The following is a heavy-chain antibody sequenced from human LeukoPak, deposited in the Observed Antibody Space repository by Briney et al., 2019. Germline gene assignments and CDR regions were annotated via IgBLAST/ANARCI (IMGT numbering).Heavy chain of an antibody. CDR3: ARGSYSSSWPPTIFDP. V-gene: IGHV1-8*03. D-gene: IGHD6-13*01. CDR2: MNPNSGNT. J-gene: IGHJ5*02. CDR1: GYTFTSYD. Sequence: ASVKVSCKASGYTFTSYDINWVRQATGQGLEWMGWMNPNSGNTGYAQKFQGRVTITRNTSISTAYMELSSLRSEDTAVYYCARGSYSSSWPPTIFDPWGQGTLVTVSS.